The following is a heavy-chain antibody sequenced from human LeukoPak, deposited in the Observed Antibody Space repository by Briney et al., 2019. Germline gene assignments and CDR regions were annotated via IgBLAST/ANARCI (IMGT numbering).Heavy chain of an antibody. Sequence: SETLSLTCTVSGGSISSYYWSWIRQPPGKGLKWIGEINHSGSTNYNPSLKSRVTISVDTSKNQFSLKLSSVTAADTAVYYCAKPADTAMGFDYWGQGTLVTVSS. CDR3: AKPADTAMGFDY. J-gene: IGHJ4*02. V-gene: IGHV4-34*01. CDR1: GGSISSYY. D-gene: IGHD5-18*01. CDR2: INHSGST.